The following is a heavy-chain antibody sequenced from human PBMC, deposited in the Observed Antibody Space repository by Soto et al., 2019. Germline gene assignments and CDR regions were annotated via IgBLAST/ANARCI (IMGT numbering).Heavy chain of an antibody. J-gene: IGHJ5*02. CDR3: ARPAGYISGWHVFDP. D-gene: IGHD6-19*01. V-gene: IGHV4-39*01. CDR2: IYYSGNT. CDR1: GGSISSSSYY. Sequence: QLQLQESGPGLVKPSETLSLTCTVSGGSISSSSYYWGWIRQPPGKGLEWIGSIYYSGNTYYNPSHRSRVTLSLDTSKNQFSLKLSYVPAADTAVYYCARPAGYISGWHVFDPWGQGTLVTVSS.